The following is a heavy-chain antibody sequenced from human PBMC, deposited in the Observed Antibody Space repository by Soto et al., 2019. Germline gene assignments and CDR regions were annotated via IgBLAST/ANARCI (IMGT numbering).Heavy chain of an antibody. CDR2: IYLNGST. CDR3: ARVAELWGDAFDI. Sequence: QVQLQESGPGLVKPSQTLSLTCTASGGSISSGSYYWSWIRQHPGKGLEWIGYIYLNGSTYYNPSLKSQFTISLDTSKNHFSLKLSSVTAADTAVYYCARVAELWGDAFDIWGQGTMVTVSS. D-gene: IGHD3-16*01. V-gene: IGHV4-31*01. J-gene: IGHJ3*02. CDR1: GGSISSGSYY.